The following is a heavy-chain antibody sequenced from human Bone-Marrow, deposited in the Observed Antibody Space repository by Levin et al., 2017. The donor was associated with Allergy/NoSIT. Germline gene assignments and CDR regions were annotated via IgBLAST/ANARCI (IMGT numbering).Heavy chain of an antibody. CDR3: AGRVGATTVYEY. J-gene: IGHJ4*02. D-gene: IGHD1-26*01. Sequence: GESLKISCKVSGYTLTELSMHWVRQAPGKGLEWMGGFDPEDGETIYAQKFQGRVTMTEDTSTDTAYMELSSLRSEDTAVYYCAGRVGATTVYEYWGQGTLVTVSS. CDR1: GYTLTELS. CDR2: FDPEDGET. V-gene: IGHV1-24*01.